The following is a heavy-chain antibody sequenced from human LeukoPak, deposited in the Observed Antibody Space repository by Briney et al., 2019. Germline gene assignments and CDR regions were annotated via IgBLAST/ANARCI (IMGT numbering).Heavy chain of an antibody. CDR3: VLDVNIVASTYGGLHS. CDR2: ISSNSTYR. CDR1: GFTFSSYS. D-gene: IGHD5-12*01. V-gene: IGHV3-21*01. Sequence: NTGGSLRLSCAASGFTFSSYSMNWVRQAPGRGLEWVSSISSNSTYRLYADSLKGRFTISRDNAKNSLFLQMHSLRAEDTAVYYCVLDVNIVASTYGGLHSWGQGTLVTVSS. J-gene: IGHJ4*02.